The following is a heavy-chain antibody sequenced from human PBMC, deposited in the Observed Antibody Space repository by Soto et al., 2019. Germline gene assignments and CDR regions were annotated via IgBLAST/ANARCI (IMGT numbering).Heavy chain of an antibody. CDR1: GYTFTGYG. CDR2: TSVFNGNT. D-gene: IGHD2-15*01. Sequence: QVQLVQSGAEVKKPGASVKVSCKTSGYTFTGYGINWLRQAPGHGLEWMGWTSVFNGNTKYGQNIQDRVIMTTDTPTSTAYMELRSLRSDDTAVYFCGRDGTGGIIDSWGQGTMLIVSS. CDR3: GRDGTGGIIDS. J-gene: IGHJ3*01. V-gene: IGHV1-18*01.